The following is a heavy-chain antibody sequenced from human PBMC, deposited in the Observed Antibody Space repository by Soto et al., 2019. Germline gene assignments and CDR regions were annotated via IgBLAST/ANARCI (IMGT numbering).Heavy chain of an antibody. Sequence: GSLRLSCAASGFTFSSYWMHWVRQAPGKGLVWVSRINSDGSSTSYADSVKGRFTISRDNAKNTLYLQMNSLRAEDTAVYYCASAIVVVPAADPEANWFDPWGQGTLVTVSS. CDR2: INSDGSST. D-gene: IGHD2-2*01. CDR3: ASAIVVVPAADPEANWFDP. V-gene: IGHV3-74*01. CDR1: GFTFSSYW. J-gene: IGHJ5*02.